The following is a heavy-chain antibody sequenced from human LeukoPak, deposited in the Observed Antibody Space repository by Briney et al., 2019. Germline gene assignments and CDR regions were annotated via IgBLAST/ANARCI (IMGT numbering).Heavy chain of an antibody. Sequence: GESLKISCKGSGYSFTSSWIGWVRQMPGKGLEWMGIIFPSDSDTRYSPSFQGQVTISADESITTAYLQWSSLRASDSAMYYCARHATPGGVWGQGTLVTVSS. CDR1: GYSFTSSW. J-gene: IGHJ4*02. V-gene: IGHV5-51*01. D-gene: IGHD3-10*01. CDR2: IFPSDSDT. CDR3: ARHATPGGV.